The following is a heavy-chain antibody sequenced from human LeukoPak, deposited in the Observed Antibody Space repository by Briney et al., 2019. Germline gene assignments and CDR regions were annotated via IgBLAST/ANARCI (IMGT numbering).Heavy chain of an antibody. Sequence: SETLSLTCTVSGGSIRGYYWSWIRQPAGKGLECIGRIYTSETTNYNPSLKSRVTISVDTSKNQFSLKLSSVTAADTAVYYCAHYGSGSYYNPDGWFDPWGQGTLVTVSS. CDR3: AHYGSGSYYNPDGWFDP. D-gene: IGHD3-10*01. J-gene: IGHJ5*02. CDR2: IYTSETT. CDR1: GGSIRGYY. V-gene: IGHV4-4*07.